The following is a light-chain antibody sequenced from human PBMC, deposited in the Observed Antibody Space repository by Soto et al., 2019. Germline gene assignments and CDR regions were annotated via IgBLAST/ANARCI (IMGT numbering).Light chain of an antibody. J-gene: IGKJ1*01. V-gene: IGKV3-20*01. Sequence: EIVLTQSPGTLSLSPGERATLSCRASQSVSSSFLAWYQQKPGQAPRLLIYGGSTRPTDIPDRFSGSGSGTDFTITVSRLEPEDVAVYYGQQYGSSSWTFVQGTKVEIK. CDR1: QSVSSSF. CDR2: GGS. CDR3: QQYGSSSWT.